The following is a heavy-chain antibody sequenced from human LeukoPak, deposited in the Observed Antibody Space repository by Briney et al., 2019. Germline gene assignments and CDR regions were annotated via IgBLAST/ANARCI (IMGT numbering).Heavy chain of an antibody. J-gene: IGHJ4*02. CDR2: IYANENT. CDR1: RFGVSSNY. CDR3: AKEDLGVEY. V-gene: IGHV3-53*01. D-gene: IGHD3-16*01. Sequence: PGGSLRLSCAIPRFGVSSNYMIWVRQAPGKGLEWVSVIYANENTYYADSVRGRFTISRDTSKSTLYLQMNSLRAEDTAVYFCAKEDLGVEYWGQGTLVTVSS.